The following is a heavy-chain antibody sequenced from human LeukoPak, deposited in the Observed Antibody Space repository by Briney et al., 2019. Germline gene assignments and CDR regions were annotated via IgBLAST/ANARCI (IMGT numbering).Heavy chain of an antibody. CDR3: ARGTSSGYYQSFVGPFDY. CDR1: GGSISSYY. Sequence: SETLSLTCTVSGGSISSYYWSWIRQPPGKGLEWIGYIYYSGSTNYNPSLKSRVTISVDTSKNQFSLKLSSVTAADTAVYYCARGTSSGYYQSFVGPFDYWGQGTLVTVSS. D-gene: IGHD3-22*01. CDR2: IYYSGST. V-gene: IGHV4-59*08. J-gene: IGHJ4*02.